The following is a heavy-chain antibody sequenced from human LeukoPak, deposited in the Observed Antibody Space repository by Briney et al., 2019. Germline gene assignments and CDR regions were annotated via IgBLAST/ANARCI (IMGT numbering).Heavy chain of an antibody. V-gene: IGHV3-23*01. Sequence: GGSLRLSCVASGFTFGKYWMSWVRQAPGKGLEWVSAISGSGGSTYYADSVKGRFTISRDNSKNTLYLQMNSLRAEDTAVYYCAKDTIFGVGRFDPWGQGTLVTVSS. CDR1: GFTFGKYW. CDR2: ISGSGGST. CDR3: AKDTIFGVGRFDP. J-gene: IGHJ5*02. D-gene: IGHD3-3*01.